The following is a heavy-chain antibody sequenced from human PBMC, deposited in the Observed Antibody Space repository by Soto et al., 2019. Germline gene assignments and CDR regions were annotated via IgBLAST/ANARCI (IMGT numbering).Heavy chain of an antibody. D-gene: IGHD2-2*01. CDR1: GGSFSGYY. CDR2: INHSGST. J-gene: IGHJ6*03. Sequence: QVQLQQWGAGLLKPSETLSLTCAVYGGSFSGYYWSWIRQPPGKGLEWIGEINHSGSTNYNPSLKGRVTISVDTSKNQFSLKLSSVTAADTAVYYCARGQGYCSSTSCRSIGGYMDVWGKGTTVTVSS. CDR3: ARGQGYCSSTSCRSIGGYMDV. V-gene: IGHV4-34*01.